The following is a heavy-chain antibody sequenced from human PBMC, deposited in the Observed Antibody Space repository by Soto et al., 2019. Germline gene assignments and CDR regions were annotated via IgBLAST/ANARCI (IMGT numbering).Heavy chain of an antibody. D-gene: IGHD3-3*01. CDR1: GYSFTSYW. V-gene: IGHV5-51*01. CDR3: ARQGHGRFLEWPNAFDI. CDR2: IYPGDSDT. J-gene: IGHJ3*02. Sequence: GESLKISCKGSGYSFTSYWIGWVRQMPGKGLEWMGIIYPGDSDTRYSPSFQGQVTISADKSISTAYLQWSSLKASDTAMYYCARQGHGRFLEWPNAFDIWGQGTMVTVS.